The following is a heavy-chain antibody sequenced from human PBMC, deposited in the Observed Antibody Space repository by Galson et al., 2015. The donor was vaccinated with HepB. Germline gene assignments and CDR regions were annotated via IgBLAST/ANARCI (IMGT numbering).Heavy chain of an antibody. D-gene: IGHD3-10*01. CDR2: INAGNGNT. CDR1: GYTFTSYA. CDR3: ARDYGSGSYPNDY. J-gene: IGHJ4*02. V-gene: IGHV1-3*01. Sequence: SVKVSCKASGYTFTSYAMHWVRQAPGQRLEWMGWINAGNGNTKYSQKFQGRVTITRDTSASTAYMELSSLRSEDTAVYYCARDYGSGSYPNDYWGQGTLVTVSS.